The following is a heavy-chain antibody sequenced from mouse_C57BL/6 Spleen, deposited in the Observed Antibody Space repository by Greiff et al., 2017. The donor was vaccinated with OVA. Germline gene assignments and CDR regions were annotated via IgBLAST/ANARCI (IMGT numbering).Heavy chain of an antibody. CDR3: ADSPLIYYYGSSYFPYYFDY. CDR2: IDPANGNT. CDR1: GFNIKNTY. D-gene: IGHD1-1*01. J-gene: IGHJ2*01. Sequence: EVQLQQSVAELVRPGASVKLSCTASGFNIKNTYMHWVKQRPEQGLEWIGRIDPANGNTKYAPKFQGKATITADTSSNTAYLQLSSLTSEDTAIYYCADSPLIYYYGSSYFPYYFDYWGQGTTLTVSS. V-gene: IGHV14-3*01.